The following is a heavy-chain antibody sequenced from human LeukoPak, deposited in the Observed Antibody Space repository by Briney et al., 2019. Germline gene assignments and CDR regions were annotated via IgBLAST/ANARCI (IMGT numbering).Heavy chain of an antibody. V-gene: IGHV3-66*01. J-gene: IGHJ3*02. CDR3: ASADLAYCGGDCYSDAFDI. D-gene: IGHD2-21*02. CDR2: IYSGGST. Sequence: GGSLRLSCTTSGFTFSNYMSWVRQAPGKGLEWVSVIYSGGSTYYADSVKGRFTISRDNSKNTLYLQMNSLRAEDTAVYYCASADLAYCGGDCYSDAFDIWGQGTMVTVSS. CDR1: GFTFSNY.